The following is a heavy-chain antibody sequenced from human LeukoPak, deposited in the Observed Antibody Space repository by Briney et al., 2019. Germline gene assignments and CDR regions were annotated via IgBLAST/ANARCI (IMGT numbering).Heavy chain of an antibody. D-gene: IGHD3-10*01. CDR1: GFTFSTYS. J-gene: IGHJ4*02. V-gene: IGHV3-21*01. CDR3: ARANYGSGTYYVDY. Sequence: GGSLRLSCAASGFTFSTYSMNWVRQAPGKGLEWVSSIGNSGDYMYYADSLKGRFTISRDNAKNSLYLQMSSPRAEDTAVYYCARANYGSGTYYVDYWGQGTLVTVSS. CDR2: IGNSGDYM.